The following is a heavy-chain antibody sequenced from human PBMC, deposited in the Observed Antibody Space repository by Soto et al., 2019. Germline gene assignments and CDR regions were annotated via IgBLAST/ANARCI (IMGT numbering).Heavy chain of an antibody. Sequence: EVQLLESGGXXVQPGGSLRLSCAASGFTFSSYAMSWVRLAPGKGLEWFSPIGGSGGTYYADSVKGRFTISRDNSKNMLYLHLNSLRAEDTAMYYCAKGQGWSYYYDSWGQGTLVTVSS. CDR2: IGGSGGT. CDR1: GFTFSSYA. V-gene: IGHV3-23*01. J-gene: IGHJ4*02. D-gene: IGHD2-15*01. CDR3: AKGQGWSYYYDS.